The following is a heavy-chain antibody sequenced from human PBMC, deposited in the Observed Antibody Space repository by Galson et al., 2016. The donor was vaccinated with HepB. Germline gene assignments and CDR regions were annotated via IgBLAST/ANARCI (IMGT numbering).Heavy chain of an antibody. CDR3: ARGMAGYNWIDF. J-gene: IGHJ4*02. V-gene: IGHV3-21*01. CDR2: ISRTSSYI. D-gene: IGHD5-24*01. Sequence: SLRLSCAASGFNFNTYDMNWVRQAPGKGLEWVSYISRTSSYIYYADSVRGRFTISRDNAKNSLFLPLNSLRAADTAIYYCARGMAGYNWIDFWGLGTLVTVSS. CDR1: GFNFNTYD.